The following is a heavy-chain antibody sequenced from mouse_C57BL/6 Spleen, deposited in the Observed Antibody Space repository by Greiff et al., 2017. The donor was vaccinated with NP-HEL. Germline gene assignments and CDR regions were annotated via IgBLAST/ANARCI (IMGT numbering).Heavy chain of an antibody. CDR1: GYTFTSYW. V-gene: IGHV1-50*01. CDR2: IDPSDSYT. CDR3: ARWGLRGFDY. J-gene: IGHJ2*01. D-gene: IGHD2-4*01. Sequence: QVQLKQPGAELVKPGASVKLSCKASGYTFTSYWMQWVKQRPGQGLEWIGEIDPSDSYTNYNQKFKGKATLTVDTSSSTAYMQLSSLTSEDSAVYYCARWGLRGFDYWGQGTTLTVSS.